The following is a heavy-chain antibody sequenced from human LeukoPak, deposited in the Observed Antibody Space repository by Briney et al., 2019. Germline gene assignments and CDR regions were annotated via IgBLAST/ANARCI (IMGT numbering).Heavy chain of an antibody. Sequence: GGSLRLSCAASGFTFSSYAMSWVRQAPGKGLEWVSALSTSGGSTYYADSVKGRFTISRDNSKNTLYLQMNSLRAEDTAVYYCAKDRDNYGDYMYFYMDDWGKGTMVTVSS. D-gene: IGHD4-17*01. CDR3: AKDRDNYGDYMYFYMDD. CDR1: GFTFSSYA. J-gene: IGHJ6*03. CDR2: LSTSGGST. V-gene: IGHV3-23*01.